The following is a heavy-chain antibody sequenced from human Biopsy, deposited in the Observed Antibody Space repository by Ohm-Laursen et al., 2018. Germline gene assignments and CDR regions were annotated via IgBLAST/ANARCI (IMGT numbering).Heavy chain of an antibody. D-gene: IGHD4-23*01. CDR3: ARGSNDFGGLYFPR. Sequence: SETLSLTWTVSGGSFTGHYWSWIRQPPGKRLEWIGHISYTGYTSYNAFLKSRVTISVDTSRNHFSLRLSSLTAADTAVYYCARGSNDFGGLYFPRWGQGTLLTVSS. CDR1: GGSFTGHY. CDR2: ISYTGYT. V-gene: IGHV4-59*11. J-gene: IGHJ4*02.